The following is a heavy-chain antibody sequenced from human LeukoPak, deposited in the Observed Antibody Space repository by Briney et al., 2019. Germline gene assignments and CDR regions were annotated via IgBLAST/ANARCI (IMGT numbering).Heavy chain of an antibody. CDR2: INHSGST. J-gene: IGHJ6*04. D-gene: IGHD2-2*01. V-gene: IGHV4-34*01. CDR1: GGSFSGYY. Sequence: PSETLSLTCAVYGGSFSGYYWSWIRQPPGKGLEWIGEINHSGSTNYNPSLKSRVTISVDTSKNQFSLKLSFVTAADTAVYYCATDRTSPRGGMDVWGKGTTVTVSS. CDR3: ATDRTSPRGGMDV.